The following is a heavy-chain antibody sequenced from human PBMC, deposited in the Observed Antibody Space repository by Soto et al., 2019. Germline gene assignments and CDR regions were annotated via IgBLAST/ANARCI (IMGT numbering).Heavy chain of an antibody. CDR1: GDSVSSPYY. CDR3: ARSAGWYAIHA. Sequence: QVQLQESGPGLVKPSGTLSLTCAVSGDSVSSPYYWCWVRQSPGKGLEWIGEVFHPGTTRYNPSLRSRVTISMDKSINQFSLDLSSVTAADTAVYYCARSAGWYAIHAWGPGTLVIVSS. D-gene: IGHD6-19*01. J-gene: IGHJ5*02. CDR2: VFHPGTT. V-gene: IGHV4-4*02.